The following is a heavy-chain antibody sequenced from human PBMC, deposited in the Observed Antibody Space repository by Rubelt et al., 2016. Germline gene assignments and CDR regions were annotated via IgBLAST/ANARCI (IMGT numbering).Heavy chain of an antibody. J-gene: IGHJ4*02. Sequence: GGGLVQPGRSLRLSCKGSGFTFGNYAMSWFRQAPGKGLEWVAVMTYDGSEHYADSVKGRFTISRDNSKNTLYLQMNSLRGEDTAVYYCARRPPDCDCGYLDYWGQGTQVTVSS. D-gene: IGHD2-21*02. CDR3: ARRPPDCDCGYLDY. CDR1: GFTFGNYA. V-gene: IGHV3-30*04. CDR2: MTYDGSE.